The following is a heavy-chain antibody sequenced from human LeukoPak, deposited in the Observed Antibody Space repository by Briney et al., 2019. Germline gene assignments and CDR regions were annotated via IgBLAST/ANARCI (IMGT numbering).Heavy chain of an antibody. J-gene: IGHJ4*02. CDR2: ISGSSNTI. V-gene: IGHV3-48*04. CDR1: GFNFNNYA. Sequence: PGGSLRLSCAASGFNFNNYAMNWVRQAPGEGLEWVSFISGSSNTIYYADSVRGRFTISRDNAKNSLYLQMNSLRAEDTAVYYCARDGVERYYYDSSGFYYWGQGTLVTVSS. D-gene: IGHD3-22*01. CDR3: ARDGVERYYYDSSGFYY.